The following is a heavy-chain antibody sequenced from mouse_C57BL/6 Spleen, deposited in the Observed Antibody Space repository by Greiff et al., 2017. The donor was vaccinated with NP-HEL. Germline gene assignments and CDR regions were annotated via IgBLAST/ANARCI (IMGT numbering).Heavy chain of an antibody. J-gene: IGHJ2*01. CDR2: INYDGSST. Sequence: DVKLVESEGGLVQPGSSMKLSCTASGFTFSDYYMAWVRQVPEKGLEWVANINYDGSSTYYLDSLKSRFIISRDNAKNILYLQMSSLKSEDTATYYCARERYYGSSYVLYFDYWGQGTTLTVSS. V-gene: IGHV5-16*01. CDR1: GFTFSDYY. D-gene: IGHD1-1*01. CDR3: ARERYYGSSYVLYFDY.